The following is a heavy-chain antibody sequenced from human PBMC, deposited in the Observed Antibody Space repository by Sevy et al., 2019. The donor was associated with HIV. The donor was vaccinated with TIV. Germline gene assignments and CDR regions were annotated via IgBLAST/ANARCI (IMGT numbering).Heavy chain of an antibody. D-gene: IGHD3-9*01. CDR1: GFTFSTYW. CDR2: INQDGSQK. Sequence: GGSLRLSCGASGFTFSTYWMSWVRQAPGKGLECVANINQDGSQKYYVDSVKGRFTISKDNAKNSLYLQMSSLRAEDTAVYYCAREFDGGPDYWGQGTLVTVSS. CDR3: AREFDGGPDY. V-gene: IGHV3-7*01. J-gene: IGHJ4*02.